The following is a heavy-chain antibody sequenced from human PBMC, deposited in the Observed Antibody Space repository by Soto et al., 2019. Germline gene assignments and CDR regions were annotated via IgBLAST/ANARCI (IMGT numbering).Heavy chain of an antibody. V-gene: IGHV3-23*01. J-gene: IGHJ4*02. Sequence: GGSLRLSCEASGFTFSSYVMGWVRQAPGKGLEWVSTISGSGDNTYHADSVKGRFTISRDNSKNTLYLQMNSLRAEDTAIYYCAKHSRSSTCLESWGQGSQVTVSS. CDR2: ISGSGDNT. CDR1: GFTFSSYV. CDR3: AKHSRSSTCLES. D-gene: IGHD4-4*01.